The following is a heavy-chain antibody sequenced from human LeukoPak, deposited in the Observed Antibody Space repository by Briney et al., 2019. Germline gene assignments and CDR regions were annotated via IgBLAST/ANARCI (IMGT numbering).Heavy chain of an antibody. D-gene: IGHD3-3*01. CDR2: ISWSSGTI. CDR3: AKDFTFLERHQFDY. CDR1: GFTFGDYG. J-gene: IGHJ4*02. V-gene: IGHV3-9*01. Sequence: GGSLRLSCAASGFTFGDYGMHWVRQRPGKGLEWVSGISWSSGTIVYADSVKGRFTISRDNAKNALYLQMNNLRPDDTALYHCAKDFTFLERHQFDYWGQGTLVTVSS.